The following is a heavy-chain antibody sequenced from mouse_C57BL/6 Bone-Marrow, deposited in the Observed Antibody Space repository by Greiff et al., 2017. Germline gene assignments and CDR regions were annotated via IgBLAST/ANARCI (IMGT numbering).Heavy chain of an antibody. CDR1: GFTFSSYA. J-gene: IGHJ4*01. CDR3: TNYGNYDAMDY. CDR2: ISSGGDYI. V-gene: IGHV5-9-1*02. D-gene: IGHD2-1*01. Sequence: EVMLVESGEGLVKPGGSLKLSCAASGFTFSSYAMSWVRQTPEKRLEWVAYISSGGDYIYYAVTVKGRFTISRDNARNTLYLQMSSLKSEDTAMYYCTNYGNYDAMDYWGQGTSVTVSS.